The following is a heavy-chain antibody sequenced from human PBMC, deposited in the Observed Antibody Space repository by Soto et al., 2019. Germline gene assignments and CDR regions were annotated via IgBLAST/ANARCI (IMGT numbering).Heavy chain of an antibody. Sequence: PWGSLRLSCAASGFTFNNHAMHWVRQAPGRGLEGVAVVSYDGSNKYYADSVKGRFTISRDNSKNTLFLQMNSLRAEDTAVYYCARDGLVVVTAIPFFDYWGQGTLVTVSS. D-gene: IGHD2-21*02. CDR1: GFTFNNHA. CDR2: VSYDGSNK. J-gene: IGHJ4*02. V-gene: IGHV3-30-3*01. CDR3: ARDGLVVVTAIPFFDY.